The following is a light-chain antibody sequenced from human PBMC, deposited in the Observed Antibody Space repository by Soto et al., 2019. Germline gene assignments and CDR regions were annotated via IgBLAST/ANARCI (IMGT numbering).Light chain of an antibody. J-gene: IGKJ3*01. CDR2: AAS. CDR1: QSISSY. CDR3: QQSYRTPFT. V-gene: IGKV1-39*01. Sequence: DIQMTQSPSSLSASVGDRVTITCRASQSISSYLNWYQQKPGKAPKLLIYAASSLQSGVPSRFSGSGSGTDFTLTISSLQPDDFATYYCQQSYRTPFTFGPGTKVDIK.